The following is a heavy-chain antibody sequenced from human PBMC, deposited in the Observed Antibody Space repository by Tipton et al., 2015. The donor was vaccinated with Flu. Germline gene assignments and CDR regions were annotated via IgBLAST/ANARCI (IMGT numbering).Heavy chain of an antibody. V-gene: IGHV4-61*02. CDR2: VSSSGST. J-gene: IGHJ5*02. CDR1: GDSITSGNYY. CDR3: TRGTIYYDSRGFEYYRFGP. Sequence: LRLSCTVSGDSITSGNYYWTWIRQSAGKGLEWIGRVSSSGSTRYNPSLKGRATISLDMSRNQFSLKLTSVTAADTAVYYCTRGTIYYDSRGFEYYRFGPWGQGSLVSVSS. D-gene: IGHD3-22*01.